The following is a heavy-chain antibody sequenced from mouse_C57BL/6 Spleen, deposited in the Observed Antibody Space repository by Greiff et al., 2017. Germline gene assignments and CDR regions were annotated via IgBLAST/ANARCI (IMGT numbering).Heavy chain of an antibody. CDR1: GFTFSSYG. J-gene: IGHJ2*01. CDR2: ISSGGSYT. V-gene: IGHV5-6*01. CDR3: ARHRDYFDY. Sequence: VQLKESGGDLVKPGGSLKLSCAASGFTFSSYGMSWVRQTPDKRLEWVATISSGGSYTYYPDSVKGRFTISRDNAKNTLYLQMSSLKSEDTAMYYCARHRDYFDYWGQGTTLTVSS.